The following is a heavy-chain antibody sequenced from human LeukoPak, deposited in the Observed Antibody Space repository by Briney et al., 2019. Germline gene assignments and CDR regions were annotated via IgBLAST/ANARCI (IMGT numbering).Heavy chain of an antibody. Sequence: PGGSLRLSCAASGFTFDDYTMHWVRQAPGKGLEWVSLISWDGGSTYYADSVKGRFTISRDNSKNSLYLQMNSLRAEDTAVYYCARDYAKTGYCSGTSCPDALDLWGQGTMVTVSS. D-gene: IGHD2-2*03. CDR1: GFTFDDYT. CDR3: ARDYAKTGYCSGTSCPDALDL. J-gene: IGHJ3*01. CDR2: ISWDGGST. V-gene: IGHV3-43*01.